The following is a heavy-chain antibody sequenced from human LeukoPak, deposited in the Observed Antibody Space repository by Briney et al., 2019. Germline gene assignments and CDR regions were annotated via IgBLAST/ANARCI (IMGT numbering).Heavy chain of an antibody. V-gene: IGHV1-2*02. CDR3: ARVGWELLIAFDI. Sequence: GASVKVSCKASGYIFTYTYLHWVRQAPGQGLEWMGWINPNSGGTNYAQKFQGRVTMTRDTSISTAYMELSRLRSDDTAVYYCARVGWELLIAFDIWGQGTMVTVSS. D-gene: IGHD1-26*01. CDR2: INPNSGGT. CDR1: GYIFTYTY. J-gene: IGHJ3*02.